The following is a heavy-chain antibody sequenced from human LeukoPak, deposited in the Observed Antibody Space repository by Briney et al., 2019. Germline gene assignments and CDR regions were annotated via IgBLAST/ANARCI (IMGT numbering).Heavy chain of an antibody. Sequence: SGGSLRLSCAASGFTFSSYAMHWVRQAPGKGLEWVAVISYDGSNKYYADSVKGRFTISRDNSKNTLYLQMNSLRAEDTAVYYCARAKSGSSFDYWGQGTLVTVSS. V-gene: IGHV3-30-3*01. CDR1: GFTFSSYA. CDR3: ARAKSGSSFDY. CDR2: ISYDGSNK. D-gene: IGHD2-15*01. J-gene: IGHJ4*02.